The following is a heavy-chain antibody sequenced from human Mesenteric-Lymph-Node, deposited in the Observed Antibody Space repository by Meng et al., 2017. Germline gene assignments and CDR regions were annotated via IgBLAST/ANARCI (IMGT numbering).Heavy chain of an antibody. CDR2: IYPSGKT. CDR3: ARHIAVSGTRGFDR. Sequence: QVTLSESGPGRVQPSETLSLTCAVSGGSINSGNWWSWVRQAPGKGLEWIGEIYPSGKTNSNPSLKSRVTISIDTSKDQFSLTLTSVTAADTAVYYCARHIAVSGTRGFDRWGQGTLVTVSS. J-gene: IGHJ4*02. D-gene: IGHD6-19*01. V-gene: IGHV4-4*02. CDR1: GGSINSGNW.